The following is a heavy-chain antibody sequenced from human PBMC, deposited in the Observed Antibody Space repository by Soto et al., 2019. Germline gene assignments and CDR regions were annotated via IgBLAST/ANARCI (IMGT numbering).Heavy chain of an antibody. V-gene: IGHV3-30-3*01. CDR3: ARDVTDPEIYYYGMDV. J-gene: IGHJ6*02. D-gene: IGHD4-4*01. CDR1: GFTFSSYA. Sequence: GGSLRFSCAASGFTFSSYAMHWVRQAPGKGLEWVAVISYDGSNKYYADSVKGRFTISRDNSKNTLYLQMNSLRAEDTAVYYCARDVTDPEIYYYGMDVWGQGTTVTVSS. CDR2: ISYDGSNK.